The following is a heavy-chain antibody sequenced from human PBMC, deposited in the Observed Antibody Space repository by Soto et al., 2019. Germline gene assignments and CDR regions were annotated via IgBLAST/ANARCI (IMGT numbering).Heavy chain of an antibody. CDR2: INHSGST. D-gene: IGHD5-18*01. Sequence: SETLSLTCAVYGGSFSGYYWSWIRQPPGKGLEWIGEINHSGSTNYNPSLKSRVTISVDTSKNQFSLKLSSVTAADTAVYYCARSGYSYGFNYGMDVWGQGTTVTVS. CDR1: GGSFSGYY. CDR3: ARSGYSYGFNYGMDV. V-gene: IGHV4-34*01. J-gene: IGHJ6*02.